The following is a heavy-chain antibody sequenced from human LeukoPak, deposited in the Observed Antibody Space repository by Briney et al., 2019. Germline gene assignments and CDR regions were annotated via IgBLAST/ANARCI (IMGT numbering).Heavy chain of an antibody. J-gene: IGHJ4*02. V-gene: IGHV1-2*02. CDR1: GYTFTSYY. CDR2: INPNSGGT. CDR3: ARDRYDSSGYPFDY. D-gene: IGHD3-22*01. Sequence: ASVTVSCKASGYTFTSYYIHWVRQAPGQGLEWMGWINPNSGGTNYAQKFQGRVTMTRDTSISTAYMELSRLRSDDTAVYYCARDRYDSSGYPFDYWGQGTLVTVSS.